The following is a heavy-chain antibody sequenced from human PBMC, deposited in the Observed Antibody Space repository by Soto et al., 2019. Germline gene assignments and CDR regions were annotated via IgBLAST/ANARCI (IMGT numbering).Heavy chain of an antibody. J-gene: IGHJ6*02. CDR2: IIPIFGTA. Sequence: SVKVSGKASGGTFSSYAISWVRQAPGQGLEWMGGIIPIFGTANYAQKFQGRVTITADESTSTAYMELSSLRSEDTAVYYCARDTRPAYGPIQYYYGMDVWGQGTTVTVSS. V-gene: IGHV1-69*13. CDR1: GGTFSSYA. CDR3: ARDTRPAYGPIQYYYGMDV. D-gene: IGHD3-16*01.